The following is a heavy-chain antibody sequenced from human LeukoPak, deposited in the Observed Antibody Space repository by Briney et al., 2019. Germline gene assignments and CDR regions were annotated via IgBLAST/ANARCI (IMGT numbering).Heavy chain of an antibody. Sequence: ASVKVSCKASGYTFTSYYMHWVRQAPGQGLEWMGIINPSGGSTSYAQKFQGRVTMTRDTSTSTVYMELSSLRSEDTAVYYCAASGYCSGGSCYSGAFDIWGQGTMVTVSS. CDR2: INPSGGST. J-gene: IGHJ3*02. CDR1: GYTFTSYY. D-gene: IGHD2-15*01. V-gene: IGHV1-46*01. CDR3: AASGYCSGGSCYSGAFDI.